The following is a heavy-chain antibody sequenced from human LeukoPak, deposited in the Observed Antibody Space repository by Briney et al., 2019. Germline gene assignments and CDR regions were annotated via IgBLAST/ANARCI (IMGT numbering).Heavy chain of an antibody. Sequence: PGGSLRLSCAASGFTFSRYSMNWVRQAPGKGLEWVSSISDSGNYIYYADSVKGRFTISRDNAKNSLFLQMNSLRAEDTAVYYCANHLACHSTTGPPFDYWGQGTLVTVSS. CDR3: ANHLACHSTTGPPFDY. CDR1: GFTFSRYS. V-gene: IGHV3-21*01. D-gene: IGHD2/OR15-2a*01. CDR2: ISDSGNYI. J-gene: IGHJ4*02.